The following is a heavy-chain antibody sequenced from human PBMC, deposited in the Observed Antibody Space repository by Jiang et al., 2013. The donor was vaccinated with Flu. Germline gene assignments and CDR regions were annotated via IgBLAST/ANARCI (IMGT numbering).Heavy chain of an antibody. Sequence: VQLLESGGGSVQPGGSLRLSCAASGFTFNTFAMTWVRQAPGKGLEWVSAISGGGGGINYADSVKGRFTISRDNSKNTLYLQMNNLRAEDTAIYYCAKFRGIPVESYHMNVWGNGTTVTVSS. D-gene: IGHD6-19*01. J-gene: IGHJ6*03. CDR2: ISGGGGGI. CDR3: AKFRGIPVESYHMNV. CDR1: GFTFNTFA. V-gene: IGHV3-23*01.